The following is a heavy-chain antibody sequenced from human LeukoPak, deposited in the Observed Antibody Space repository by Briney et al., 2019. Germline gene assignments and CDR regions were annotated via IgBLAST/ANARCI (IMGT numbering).Heavy chain of an antibody. CDR1: GGAFSCYA. CDR3: ARGIVVVIMGEYSSDI. J-gene: IGHJ3*02. CDR2: IIPIFGTA. D-gene: IGHD3-22*01. V-gene: IGHV1-69*13. Sequence: SVKVSCKASGGAFSCYAISWVRQAPGQGLEWMGGIIPIFGTANYAQKFQGRVTITADESTSTAYMELSSLRSEDTAVYYCARGIVVVIMGEYSSDIWGQGTMVTVSS.